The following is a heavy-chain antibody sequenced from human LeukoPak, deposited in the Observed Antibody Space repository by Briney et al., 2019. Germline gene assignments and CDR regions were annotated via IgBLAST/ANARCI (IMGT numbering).Heavy chain of an antibody. Sequence: SETLSLTCTVSGGPISSGGYYWSWIRQHPGKGLEWIGYIYYSGSTYYNPSLKSRVTISVDTSKNQFSLKLSSVTAADTAVYYFPRMVEGYFDYWGQGTLVTVSS. V-gene: IGHV4-31*03. CDR3: PRMVEGYFDY. CDR2: IYYSGST. CDR1: GGPISSGGYY. J-gene: IGHJ4*02. D-gene: IGHD2-15*01.